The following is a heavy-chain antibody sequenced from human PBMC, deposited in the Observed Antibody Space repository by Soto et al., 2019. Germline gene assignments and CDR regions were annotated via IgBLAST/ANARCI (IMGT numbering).Heavy chain of an antibody. Sequence: QVPLVQSGAEVKKPGASVKVSCKASGYTFTSYDINWVRQATGQGLEWMGWMNPNSGNTGYAQKFQGRVTMTRNTSISTAYMELSSLRSEDTAVYYCALSGYGPSRTGWAYFDYWGQRTLVTVSS. D-gene: IGHD5-12*01. CDR2: MNPNSGNT. J-gene: IGHJ4*02. V-gene: IGHV1-8*01. CDR3: ALSGYGPSRTGWAYFDY. CDR1: GYTFTSYD.